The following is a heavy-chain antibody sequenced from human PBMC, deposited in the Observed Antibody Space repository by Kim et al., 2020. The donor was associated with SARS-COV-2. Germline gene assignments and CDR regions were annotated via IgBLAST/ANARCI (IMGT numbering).Heavy chain of an antibody. V-gene: IGHV3-48*02. D-gene: IGHD1-26*01. Sequence: LSLTCAASGFTFSSYSMNWVRQAPGKGLEWVSYISSSSSTIYYADSVKGRFTISRDNAKNSLYLQMNSLRDEDTAVYYCARSVGAYYYYCMDVWGQGTTVTVSS. CDR3: ARSVGAYYYYCMDV. CDR1: GFTFSSYS. J-gene: IGHJ6*02. CDR2: ISSSSSTI.